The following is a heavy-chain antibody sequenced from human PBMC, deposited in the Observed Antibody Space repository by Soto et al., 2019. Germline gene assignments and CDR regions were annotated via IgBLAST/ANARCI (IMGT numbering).Heavy chain of an antibody. CDR1: GYTFTSYY. CDR3: ARDRVVRGGPFDY. D-gene: IGHD3-10*01. Sequence: QVQLVQSGAEVKKPGASVKVSCKASGYTFTSYYMHWVRQARGQGLEWMGIINPSGGSTSYAQKYQGRVTMTRDTSTRTVYMELSSLRSEDTAVYYCARDRVVRGGPFDYWGQGTLVTVSS. CDR2: INPSGGST. J-gene: IGHJ4*02. V-gene: IGHV1-46*01.